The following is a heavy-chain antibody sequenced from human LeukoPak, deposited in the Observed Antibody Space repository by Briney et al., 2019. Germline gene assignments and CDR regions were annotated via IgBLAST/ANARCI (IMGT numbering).Heavy chain of an antibody. J-gene: IGHJ3*02. Sequence: ASVKVSCKASGGTFSSYAISWVRQAPGQGLEWMGRIIPILGIANYAQKFQGRVTITADKSTSTAYMELSSLRSEDTAVYYCARGLEYSSSHGDIWGQGTMVTVSS. CDR2: IIPILGIA. CDR3: ARGLEYSSSHGDI. D-gene: IGHD6-6*01. V-gene: IGHV1-69*04. CDR1: GGTFSSYA.